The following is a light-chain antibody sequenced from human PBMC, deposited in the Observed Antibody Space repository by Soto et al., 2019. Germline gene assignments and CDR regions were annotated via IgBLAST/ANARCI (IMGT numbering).Light chain of an antibody. Sequence: QSALTQPRSMSGSPGQSVTISCTGTSSDVGGYNYVSWYQQHPGKAPKVMIYDVSKRPSGVPDRFSGSKSGNTASLTISGLQAEDEADYYCCSYAGSYTLYVFGTGTKVTVL. V-gene: IGLV2-11*01. CDR1: SSDVGGYNY. J-gene: IGLJ1*01. CDR3: CSYAGSYTLYV. CDR2: DVS.